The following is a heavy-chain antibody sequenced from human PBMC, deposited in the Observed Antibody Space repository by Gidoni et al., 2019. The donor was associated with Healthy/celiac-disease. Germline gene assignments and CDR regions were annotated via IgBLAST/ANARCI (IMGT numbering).Heavy chain of an antibody. CDR2: IYYSGST. CDR3: ARVGPSALIDY. V-gene: IGHV4-31*03. CDR1: GGSISSGGYY. Sequence: QVQLQESRPGLVKPSQTLSLTCTVSGGSISSGGYYWSWIRQHPGKGLEWIGYIYYSGSTYYNPSLKSRFTISVDTSKNQFSLKLSSVTAADTAVYFCARVGPSALIDYWGQGTLVTVSS. J-gene: IGHJ4*02.